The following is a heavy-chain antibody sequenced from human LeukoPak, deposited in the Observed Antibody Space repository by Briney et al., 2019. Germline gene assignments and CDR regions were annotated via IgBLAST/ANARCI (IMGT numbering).Heavy chain of an antibody. D-gene: IGHD3-22*01. V-gene: IGHV4-59*12. CDR1: GGSISSYY. J-gene: IGHJ4*02. CDR2: IYYSGST. CDR3: ARVDYDSTFDY. Sequence: PSETLSLTCTVSGGSISSYYWSWIRQPPGKGLEWIGYIYYSGSTSYNPSLKSRVTISVDRSKNQFSLKLSSVTAADTAVYYCARVDYDSTFDYWGQGTLVTVSS.